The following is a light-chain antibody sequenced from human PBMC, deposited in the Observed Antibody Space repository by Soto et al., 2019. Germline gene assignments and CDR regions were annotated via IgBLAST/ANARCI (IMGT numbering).Light chain of an antibody. Sequence: SYELTQPPSVSVAPGETARITCGGNNIGSKSIHWYQQKPGQAPVSVVFDDSDRPSGIPERFSGSNSGNTATLTITRVEDGDEADYFCQVWDSSSDHYVFGTGTKVTVL. J-gene: IGLJ1*01. V-gene: IGLV3-21*02. CDR3: QVWDSSSDHYV. CDR2: DDS. CDR1: NIGSKS.